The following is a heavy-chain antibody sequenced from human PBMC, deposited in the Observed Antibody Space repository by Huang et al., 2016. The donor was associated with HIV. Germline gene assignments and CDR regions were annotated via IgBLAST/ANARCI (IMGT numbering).Heavy chain of an antibody. J-gene: IGHJ4*02. CDR3: ARGDYYDSSGYHPGYFDY. Sequence: VQLMESGGGVVQPGGSLRLSCAASGFMLSNYGMHWVRQAPGKGLDGVASIRNDGSKKYYGDSVKGRFTIARNNSKNTLFVQMSSLRTEDTAVYYCARGDYYDSSGYHPGYFDYWGQGTLVTVSS. D-gene: IGHD3-22*01. CDR1: GFMLSNYG. V-gene: IGHV3-30*02. CDR2: IRNDGSKK.